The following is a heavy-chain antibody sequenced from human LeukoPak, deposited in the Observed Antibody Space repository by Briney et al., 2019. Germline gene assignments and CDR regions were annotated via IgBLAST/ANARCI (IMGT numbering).Heavy chain of an antibody. CDR1: GFTFSSYA. V-gene: IGHV3-30-3*01. CDR3: ARGYSYANWFDP. Sequence: AGGSLRLSCAASGFTFSSYAMHWVRQAPGKGLEWVAVISYDGSNKYYADSVKGRLTISRDNSKNTLYLQMNSLRAEDTAVYYCARGYSYANWFDPWGQGTLVTVSS. D-gene: IGHD5-18*01. CDR2: ISYDGSNK. J-gene: IGHJ5*02.